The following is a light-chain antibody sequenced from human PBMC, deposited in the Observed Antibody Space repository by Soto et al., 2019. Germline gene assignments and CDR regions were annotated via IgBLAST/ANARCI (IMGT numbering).Light chain of an antibody. CDR1: QDICYH. CDR2: SXS. J-gene: IGKJ1*01. CDR3: QLHATNTRP. V-gene: IGKV1-17*03. Sequence: IHMTQSPSAMSAALGDRVTIAXRASQDICYHFGWFQQQPGXAPKXXXDSXSSLDRGGPLRLSATGSGTEFTFTISSLQPEDFANYYCQLHATNTRPFGQGTKVDIK.